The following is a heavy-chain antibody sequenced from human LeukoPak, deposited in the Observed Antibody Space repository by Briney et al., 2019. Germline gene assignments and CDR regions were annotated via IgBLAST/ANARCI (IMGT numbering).Heavy chain of an antibody. CDR3: ARQLLWFGDLDY. CDR1: GGSISSYY. J-gene: IGHJ4*02. CDR2: IYYSGIT. Sequence: SETLSLTCTVSGGSISSYYWSWIRQPPGKGLEWIGYIYYSGITNYNPSLKSRVTISVDTSKNQFSLKLSSVTAADTAVYYCARQLLWFGDLDYWGQGTLVTVSS. D-gene: IGHD3-10*01. V-gene: IGHV4-59*08.